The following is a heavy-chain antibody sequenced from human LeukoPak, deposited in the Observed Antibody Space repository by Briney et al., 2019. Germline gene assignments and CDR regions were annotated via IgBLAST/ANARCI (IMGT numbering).Heavy chain of an antibody. CDR2: ISGSGGST. D-gene: IGHD6-13*01. J-gene: IGHJ4*02. CDR1: GFTFSSYA. CDR3: ASSQAAGNYYFDY. Sequence: GGSLGLSCAASGFTFSSYAMSWVRQAPGKGLEWVSAISGSGGSTYYADSVKGRFTISRDNSKNTLYLQMDSLRAEDTAVYYCASSQAAGNYYFDYWGQGTLVTVSS. V-gene: IGHV3-23*01.